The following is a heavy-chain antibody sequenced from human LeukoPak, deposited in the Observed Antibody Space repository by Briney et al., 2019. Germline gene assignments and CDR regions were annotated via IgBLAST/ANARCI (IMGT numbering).Heavy chain of an antibody. CDR1: GYTFTGYY. V-gene: IGHV1-2*02. D-gene: IGHD6-13*01. J-gene: IGHJ3*02. CDR3: ASSSKGGYSRDAFDI. CDR2: INPNSGGT. Sequence: GASVKVSCKASGYTFTGYYMHWVRQAPGQGLEWMGWINPNSGGTNYAQKFQSRVTMTRDTSISTAYMELSRLRSDDTAVYYCASSSKGGYSRDAFDIWGQGTMVTVSS.